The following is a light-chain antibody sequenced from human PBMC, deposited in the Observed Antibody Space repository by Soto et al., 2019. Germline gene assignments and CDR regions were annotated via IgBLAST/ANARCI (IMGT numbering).Light chain of an antibody. CDR3: SSYAGSNKGV. CDR1: SSDVGGYDY. V-gene: IGLV2-8*01. J-gene: IGLJ2*01. CDR2: EVS. Sequence: QSALTQPPSASGSPGQSVTISCTGTSSDVGGYDYVSWYQQHPGKVPKLMIYEVSKRPSGVPDCFSGSKSGNTASLTVSGLQAEDEADYYCSSYAGSNKGVFGGGTKLTVL.